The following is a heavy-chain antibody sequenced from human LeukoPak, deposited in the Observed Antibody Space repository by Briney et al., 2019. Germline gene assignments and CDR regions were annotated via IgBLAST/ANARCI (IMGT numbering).Heavy chain of an antibody. CDR1: GFTFSSHA. D-gene: IGHD4-17*01. Sequence: GGSLRLSCAASGFTFSSHAMTWVRQAPGKGLEWVSSIGGIGASTYYADSVKGRFTISRDNSKNTLYLQMNSLRAEDTALYYCAKAAYGDYVNWFDPWGQGILVIVSS. CDR2: IGGIGAST. J-gene: IGHJ5*02. CDR3: AKAAYGDYVNWFDP. V-gene: IGHV3-23*01.